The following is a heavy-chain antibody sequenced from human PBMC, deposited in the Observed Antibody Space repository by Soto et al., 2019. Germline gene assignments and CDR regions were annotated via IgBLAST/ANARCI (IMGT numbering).Heavy chain of an antibody. Sequence: PSETLSLTSAVYGGPFSGYDGSWIRQPPGKGLEWIGEINHSGSTNYNPSLKSRVTISVDTSKNQFSLKLSSVTAADTAVYYCARGALYYYDSSGYYYYWGQGTLVTVSS. CDR3: ARGALYYYDSSGYYYY. D-gene: IGHD3-22*01. CDR2: INHSGST. CDR1: GGPFSGYD. J-gene: IGHJ4*02. V-gene: IGHV4-34*01.